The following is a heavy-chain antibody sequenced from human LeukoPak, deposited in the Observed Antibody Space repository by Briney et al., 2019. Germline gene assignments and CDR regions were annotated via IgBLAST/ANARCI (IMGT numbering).Heavy chain of an antibody. D-gene: IGHD5-12*01. V-gene: IGHV1-69*13. CDR1: GSAFNGYT. CDR3: ALAFSGYDRWFPEPPDQ. Sequence: VASVKVSCKASGSAFNGYTITWVRQAPGQGLEWVGGIITNLASTNYAQKFQGRVTISADDSTSTAYMQLRSLTSEDTAFYYCALAFSGYDRWFPEPPDQWGQGTLVTVSS. CDR2: IITNLAST. J-gene: IGHJ4*02.